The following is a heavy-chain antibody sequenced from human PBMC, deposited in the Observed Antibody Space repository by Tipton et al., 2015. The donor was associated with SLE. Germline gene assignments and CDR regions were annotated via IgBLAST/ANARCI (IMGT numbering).Heavy chain of an antibody. J-gene: IGHJ3*02. CDR3: ARGHERHYDSPNFDI. CDR1: GGSFSGYY. CDR2: INHSGRS. D-gene: IGHD5-12*01. Sequence: TLSLTCAVYGGSFSGYYWSWIRQPPGKGLEWIGEINHSGRSNYNPSLKSRVTISVDTSKNQFSLKLSSVTAADTAVYYCARGHERHYDSPNFDIWGQGTMVTVSS. V-gene: IGHV4-34*01.